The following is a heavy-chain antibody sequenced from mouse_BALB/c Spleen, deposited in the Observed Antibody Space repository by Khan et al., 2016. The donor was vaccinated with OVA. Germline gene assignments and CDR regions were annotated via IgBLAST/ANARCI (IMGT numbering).Heavy chain of an antibody. D-gene: IGHD2-14*01. CDR2: IWGGGGT. Sequence: QVQLKESGPGLVAPSQSLSITCTVSGFSLSRYNIHWVRQPPGKGLEWLGMIWGGGGTDYNSTLKSRLSISKDNSKSQVFLKVNSLQTDVSAMYYCARAYYRYDGYYAMDYWGQGTSVTVSS. V-gene: IGHV2-6-4*01. CDR3: ARAYYRYDGYYAMDY. CDR1: GFSLSRYN. J-gene: IGHJ4*01.